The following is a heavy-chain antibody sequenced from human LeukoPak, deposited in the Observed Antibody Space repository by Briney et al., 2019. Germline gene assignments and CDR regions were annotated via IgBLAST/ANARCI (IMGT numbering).Heavy chain of an antibody. Sequence: GGSLRLSCAASGFTFSDYYMSWLRQAPGKGLEWVSYISSSGSTIYYADSVKGRFTISRDNAKNSLYLQMNSLRAEDTAVYYCARDRPIAAPFDYWGQGTLVTVSS. J-gene: IGHJ4*02. CDR3: ARDRPIAAPFDY. CDR2: ISSSGSTI. V-gene: IGHV3-11*01. D-gene: IGHD6-6*01. CDR1: GFTFSDYY.